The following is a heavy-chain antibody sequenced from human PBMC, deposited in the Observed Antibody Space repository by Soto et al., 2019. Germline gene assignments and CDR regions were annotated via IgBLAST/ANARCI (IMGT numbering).Heavy chain of an antibody. CDR1: GGSISSYY. CDR3: ARDPTTGYLDY. Sequence: SETLSLTCTVSGGSISSYYWSWIRQPPGKGLEWIGYIYYSGSTNYNPSLKSRVTISVDTSKNQFSLKLSSVTAADTAVYYCARDPTTGYLDYWGQGTLVTVSS. J-gene: IGHJ4*02. D-gene: IGHD4-17*01. V-gene: IGHV4-59*01. CDR2: IYYSGST.